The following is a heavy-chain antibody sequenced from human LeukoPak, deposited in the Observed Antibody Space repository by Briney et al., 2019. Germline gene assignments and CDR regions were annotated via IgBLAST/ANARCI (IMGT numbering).Heavy chain of an antibody. J-gene: IGHJ4*02. CDR3: ARDRISRSTTSCYNY. D-gene: IGHD2-2*02. CDR2: INPNSGGT. CDR1: GYTFTSYY. Sequence: GASVKVSCKASGYTFTSYYMHWVRQAPGQGLEWMGWINPNSGGTNYVQKFQGRVTMTRDTSISTAYMELSRLRSDDTAVYYCARDRISRSTTSCYNYWGQGTLVTVSS. V-gene: IGHV1-2*02.